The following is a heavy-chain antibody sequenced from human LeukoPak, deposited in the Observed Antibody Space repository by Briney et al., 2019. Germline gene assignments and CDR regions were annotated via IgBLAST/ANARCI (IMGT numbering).Heavy chain of an antibody. V-gene: IGHV4-59*01. CDR1: GGSISSYY. CDR2: LYYAGST. Sequence: SETLSLTXTVSGGSISSYYWSWIRQPPGKGLEWIGYLYYAGSTKYNASLKSRVTISVDTSKNQFSLKLRSVTAADTAVYYCARDPQGAGSLSGGAFDIWGQGTMVTVSS. D-gene: IGHD1-26*01. CDR3: ARDPQGAGSLSGGAFDI. J-gene: IGHJ3*02.